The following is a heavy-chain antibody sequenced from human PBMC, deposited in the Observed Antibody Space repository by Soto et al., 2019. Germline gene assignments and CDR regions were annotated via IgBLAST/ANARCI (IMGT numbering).Heavy chain of an antibody. J-gene: IGHJ5*02. CDR3: ARHWIAGSSIP. Sequence: NPXESLSLTCSVSGDSISSSSQYWGWIRQPPGKGLEWIGSIHYSWTSYYNPSLKSRVTIFVDTSKNQLSLKLSSVTAADTAVYYCARHWIAGSSIPWGQGTLVTVYS. D-gene: IGHD2-21*01. V-gene: IGHV4-39*01. CDR2: IHYSWTS. CDR1: GDSISSSSQY.